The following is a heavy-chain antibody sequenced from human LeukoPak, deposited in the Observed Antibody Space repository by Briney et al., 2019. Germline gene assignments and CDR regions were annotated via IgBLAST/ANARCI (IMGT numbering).Heavy chain of an antibody. CDR2: FDPEDGER. V-gene: IGHV1-24*01. D-gene: IGHD3-22*01. CDR1: GYTLTEFA. J-gene: IGHJ4*02. Sequence: GASVKVSCKVSGYTLTEFAMHWVRQAPGKGLEWMGGFDPEDGERIYAQQFQGRVTMTEDTSTDTAYMGLSSLRSEDTAVYYCAVVREYYENSGSPFDYWGPGTLVTVSS. CDR3: AVVREYYENSGSPFDY.